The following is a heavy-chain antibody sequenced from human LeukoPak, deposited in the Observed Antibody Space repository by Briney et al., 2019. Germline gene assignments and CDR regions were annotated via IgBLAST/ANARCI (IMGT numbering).Heavy chain of an antibody. J-gene: IGHJ4*02. V-gene: IGHV3-33*08. CDR2: IWYDGSNK. CDR1: GFTFSSYW. D-gene: IGHD1-26*01. CDR3: ARGRGSYSKYFDY. Sequence: GGSLRLSCAASGFTFSSYWMSWVRQAPGKGLEWVAVIWYDGSNKYYADSVKGRFTISRDNSKNTLYLQMNSLRAEDTAVYYCARGRGSYSKYFDYWGQGTLVTVSS.